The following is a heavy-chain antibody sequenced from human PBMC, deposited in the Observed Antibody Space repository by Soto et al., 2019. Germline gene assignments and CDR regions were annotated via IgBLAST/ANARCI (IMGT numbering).Heavy chain of an antibody. CDR3: AREADRGYYDASSQNRVGGFDR. D-gene: IGHD3-16*01. J-gene: IGHJ3*02. CDR1: GYPFTRHY. V-gene: IGHV1-46*01. CDR2: INPSGGRT. Sequence: QVQLVQSGAEVKKPGASVTVSCKASGYPFTRHYIHWVRQAPGQGLEWIGIINPSGGRTTYAQKFQGRVTVTRETSTSTVHMEVSGLRSEDTAVYFCAREADRGYYDASSQNRVGGFDRWGQGTMVPVST.